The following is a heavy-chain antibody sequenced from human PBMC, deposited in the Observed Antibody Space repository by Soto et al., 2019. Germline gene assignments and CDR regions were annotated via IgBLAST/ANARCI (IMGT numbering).Heavy chain of an antibody. D-gene: IGHD2-2*02. CDR3: AKDYRIVVVPAAIRDYYYGMDV. CDR1: GFTFSSYA. CDR2: ISGSGGST. Sequence: HPGGSLRLSCAASGFTFSSYAMSWVRQAPGKGLEWVSAISGSGGSTYYADSVKGRFTISRDNSKNTLYLQMNSLRAEDTAVYYCAKDYRIVVVPAAIRDYYYGMDVWGQGTTVTVSS. V-gene: IGHV3-23*01. J-gene: IGHJ6*02.